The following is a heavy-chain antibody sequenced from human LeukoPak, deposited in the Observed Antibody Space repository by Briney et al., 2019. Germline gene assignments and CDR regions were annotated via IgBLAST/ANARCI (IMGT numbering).Heavy chain of an antibody. CDR2: INPNSGGT. CDR3: ATNYEASSSGYYYGGAFDI. D-gene: IGHD3-22*01. V-gene: IGHV1-2*02. Sequence: GASVKVSCKASGYTFTGYYMHWVRQAPGRGLEWMGWINPNSGGTNYAQKFQGRVTMTRDTSISTAYMELSRLRSDDTAVYYCATNYEASSSGYYYGGAFDIWGQGTMVTVSS. J-gene: IGHJ3*02. CDR1: GYTFTGYY.